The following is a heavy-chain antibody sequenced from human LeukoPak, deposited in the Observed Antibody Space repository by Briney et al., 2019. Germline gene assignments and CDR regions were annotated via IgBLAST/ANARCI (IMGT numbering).Heavy chain of an antibody. Sequence: SQTLSLTCALSGDSFSSNSAAWSWLRQSPSRGLEWLGRTYYRSKWYNDYAVSVKSRITINPDTSKNQFSLQLNSVTPEDTAVYYCARSVLAARPGVGWFDPWGQGTLVTVSS. D-gene: IGHD6-6*01. J-gene: IGHJ5*02. CDR1: GDSFSSNSAA. CDR3: ARSVLAARPGVGWFDP. V-gene: IGHV6-1*01. CDR2: TYYRSKWYN.